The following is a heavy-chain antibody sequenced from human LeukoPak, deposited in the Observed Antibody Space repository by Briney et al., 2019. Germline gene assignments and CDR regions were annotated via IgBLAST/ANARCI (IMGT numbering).Heavy chain of an antibody. CDR1: GDSISRYY. J-gene: IGHJ4*02. CDR2: IYYSGST. Sequence: SETLSLTCTVSGDSISRYYWSWIRQPPGKGLEWTGYIYYSGSTNYNPSLKSRVTTSLDTSKHQFSLKPSSVTAADTAVYYCARGGYTYGFVAKFDSWGQGTLVSVSS. CDR3: ARGGYTYGFVAKFDS. D-gene: IGHD5-18*01. V-gene: IGHV4-59*01.